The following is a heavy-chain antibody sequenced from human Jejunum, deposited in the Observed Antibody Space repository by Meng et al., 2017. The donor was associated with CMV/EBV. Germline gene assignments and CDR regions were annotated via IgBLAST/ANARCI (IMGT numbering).Heavy chain of an antibody. J-gene: IGHJ5*02. CDR3: VGPEGDIGGFDP. CDR2: IDRSGGI. CDR1: GGFLRPHA. D-gene: IGHD2-15*01. V-gene: IGHV4-34*02. Sequence: QRHLKQWGAVPLKPSATLSLTCCVHGGFLRPHAWSWIRQPPGKGLEWLGEIDRSGGINYNPSLKSRITVSIDTSRNLLSLKLDSVTAADTAVYYCVGPEGDIGGFDPWGQGTLVTVSS.